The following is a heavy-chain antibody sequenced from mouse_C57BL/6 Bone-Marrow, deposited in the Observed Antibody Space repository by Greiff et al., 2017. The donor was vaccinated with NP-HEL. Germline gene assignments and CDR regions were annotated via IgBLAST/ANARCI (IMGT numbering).Heavy chain of an antibody. V-gene: IGHV5-12*01. Sequence: EVHLVESGGGLVQPGGSLKLSCAASGFTFSDYYMYWVRQTPEKRLEWVAYISNGGGSTYYPDTVKGRFTISRDNAKNTLYLQMSRLKSEDTAMYYCARLGGPYAMDYWGQGTSVTVSS. CDR1: GFTFSDYY. CDR3: ARLGGPYAMDY. J-gene: IGHJ4*01. CDR2: ISNGGGST.